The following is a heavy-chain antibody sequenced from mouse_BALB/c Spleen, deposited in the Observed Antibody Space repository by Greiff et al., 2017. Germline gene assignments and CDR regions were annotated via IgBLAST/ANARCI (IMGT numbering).Heavy chain of an antibody. CDR2: INPSTGYT. J-gene: IGHJ3*01. D-gene: IGHD2-4*01. Sequence: VKLMESGAELAKPGASVKMSCKASGYTFTSYWMHWVNQRPGQGLEWIGYINPSTGYTEYNQKFKDKATLTADKSSSTAYMQLSSLTSEDSAVYCCASPMITTEGFADWGQGTLVTVSA. V-gene: IGHV1-7*01. CDR1: GYTFTSYW. CDR3: ASPMITTEGFAD.